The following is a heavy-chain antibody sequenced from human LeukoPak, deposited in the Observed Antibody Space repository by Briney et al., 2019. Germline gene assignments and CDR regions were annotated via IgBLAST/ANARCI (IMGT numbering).Heavy chain of an antibody. D-gene: IGHD3-10*01. CDR1: GGTFSSYA. V-gene: IGHV1-69*13. CDR3: ARVGGGWFENFDY. J-gene: IGHJ4*02. CDR2: IIPIFGTA. Sequence: SVKVSCKASGGTFSSYAISWVRQAPGQGLEWMGGIIPIFGTANYAQKFQGRVAITADESTSTAYMELSSLRSEDTAVYYCARVGGGWFENFDYWGQGTLVTVSS.